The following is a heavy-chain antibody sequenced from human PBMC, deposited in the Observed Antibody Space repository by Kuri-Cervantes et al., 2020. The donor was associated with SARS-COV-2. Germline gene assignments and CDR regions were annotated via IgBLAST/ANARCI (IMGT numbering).Heavy chain of an antibody. Sequence: SETLSLTCAVYGGSSSGYYWSWIRQPPEKGLEWIGEINHSGSTNYNPSLKSRVTISVDTSKNQFSLKLSSVTAADTAGYYCARKGWGGYFDYWGQGTLVTVSS. D-gene: IGHD3-16*01. J-gene: IGHJ4*02. V-gene: IGHV4-34*01. CDR1: GGSSSGYY. CDR2: INHSGST. CDR3: ARKGWGGYFDY.